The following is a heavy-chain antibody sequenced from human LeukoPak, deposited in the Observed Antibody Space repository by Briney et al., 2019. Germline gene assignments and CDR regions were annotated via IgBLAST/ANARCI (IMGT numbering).Heavy chain of an antibody. CDR3: AREGYMGVGYYDSSGYYGNY. CDR1: GGTFISYA. J-gene: IGHJ4*02. D-gene: IGHD3-22*01. V-gene: IGHV1-69*13. CDR2: IIPIFGTA. Sequence: SVKVSRKASGGTFISYAISWVRQAPGQGLEWMGGIIPIFGTANYAQKFQGRVTITADESTSTAYMELSSLRSEDTAVYYCAREGYMGVGYYDSSGYYGNYWGQGTLVTVSS.